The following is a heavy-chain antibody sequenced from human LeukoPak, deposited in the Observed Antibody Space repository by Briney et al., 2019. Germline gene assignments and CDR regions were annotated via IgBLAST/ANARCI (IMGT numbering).Heavy chain of an antibody. CDR2: ISSSSSTI. CDR1: GFTFSSYS. J-gene: IGHJ6*02. CDR3: ARGSHGMDV. Sequence: PGGSLRLSCAASGFTFSSYSMNWVRQAPGKGLEWVSYISSSSSTIYYADSVKGRFTISRDNAKNSLYLQMNSLRAEDTAVYYCARGSHGMDVWGQGTTVTVSS. V-gene: IGHV3-48*01.